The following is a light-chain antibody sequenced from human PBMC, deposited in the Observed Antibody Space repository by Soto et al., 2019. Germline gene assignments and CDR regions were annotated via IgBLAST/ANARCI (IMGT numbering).Light chain of an antibody. V-gene: IGKV1-5*03. J-gene: IGKJ3*01. CDR1: QSISSW. CDR3: QQYNSYSPVT. CDR2: KAS. Sequence: DIQMTQSPSTLSAYVGDRVTITCRASQSISSWLAWYQQKPGKAPNLLIYKASTLQSGVPSRFSGSGSGTEFTLTISSLQPDDFATYYCQQYNSYSPVTFGPGTKVEIK.